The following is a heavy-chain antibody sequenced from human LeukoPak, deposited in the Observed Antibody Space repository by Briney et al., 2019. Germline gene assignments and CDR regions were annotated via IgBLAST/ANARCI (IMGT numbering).Heavy chain of an antibody. D-gene: IGHD3-3*01. CDR2: IIRIFGTA. Sequence: SVKVSCKASGGTFSSYAISWVRQAPGQGLEWMGRIIRIFGTANYAQKFQGRVTITADESTSTAYMELSSLRSEDTAVYYCARASFTNFGVVIDIHWFDPWGQGTLVTVSS. V-gene: IGHV1-69*13. CDR1: GGTFSSYA. J-gene: IGHJ5*02. CDR3: ARASFTNFGVVIDIHWFDP.